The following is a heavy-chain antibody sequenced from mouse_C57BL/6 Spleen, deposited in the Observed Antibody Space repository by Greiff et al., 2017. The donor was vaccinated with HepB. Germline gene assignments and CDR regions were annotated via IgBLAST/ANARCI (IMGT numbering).Heavy chain of an antibody. Sequence: QVQLQQPGAELVKPGASVKMSCKASGYTFTSYWITWVKQRPGQGLEWIGDIYPGSGSTNYNEKFKSKATLTVDTSSSTAYMQLSSLPSEEPAVYYCARWRCYGYEGAGFAYWGQGTLVTVSA. CDR2: IYPGSGST. D-gene: IGHD2-2*01. V-gene: IGHV1-55*01. J-gene: IGHJ3*01. CDR1: GYTFTSYW. CDR3: ARWRCYGYEGAGFAY.